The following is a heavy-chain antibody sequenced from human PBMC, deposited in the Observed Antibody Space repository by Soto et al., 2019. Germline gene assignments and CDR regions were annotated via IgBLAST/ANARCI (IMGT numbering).Heavy chain of an antibody. CDR1: GGSVSSGSFY. CDR3: ARRDSDNWNQGHAFAF. Sequence: SETLSLTCTVSGGSVSSGSFYWGWIRQPPGKGLEWIGNIYYNGDTYYNPSLKSRVTISVDTSENQFSLKLSYVTAADTAVYYCARRDSDNWNQGHAFAFWGQGTMVTVSS. J-gene: IGHJ3*01. CDR2: IYYNGDT. D-gene: IGHD1-20*01. V-gene: IGHV4-39*01.